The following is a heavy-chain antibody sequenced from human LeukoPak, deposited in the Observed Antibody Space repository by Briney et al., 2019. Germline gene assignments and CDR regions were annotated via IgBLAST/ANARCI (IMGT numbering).Heavy chain of an antibody. D-gene: IGHD4-17*01. J-gene: IGHJ3*02. V-gene: IGHV1-46*01. CDR3: ARVVVGDIVAFDI. CDR2: INPSGGST. CDR1: GYTFTSYY. Sequence: ASVKVSCKASGYTFTSYYMHWVRQAPGQGLEWMGIINPSGGSTSYAQKFQGRVTMTRDTSTSTVYMELGSLRPEDTAVYYCARVVVGDIVAFDIWGQGTMVTVSS.